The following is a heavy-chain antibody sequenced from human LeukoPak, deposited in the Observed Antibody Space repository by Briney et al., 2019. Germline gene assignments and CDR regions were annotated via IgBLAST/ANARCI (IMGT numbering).Heavy chain of an antibody. V-gene: IGHV3-23*01. D-gene: IGHD2/OR15-2a*01. CDR1: GFTFSNYG. CDR3: ASRIATYYYYGMDV. Sequence: GGSLRLSCAASGFTFSNYGIHWVRQAPGAGLEWVSGISGSGGDTYYADSVKGRFTISRDNSKNTLYLQMNSLRAEDTAVYYCASRIATYYYYGMDVWGQGTTVTVSS. CDR2: ISGSGGDT. J-gene: IGHJ6*02.